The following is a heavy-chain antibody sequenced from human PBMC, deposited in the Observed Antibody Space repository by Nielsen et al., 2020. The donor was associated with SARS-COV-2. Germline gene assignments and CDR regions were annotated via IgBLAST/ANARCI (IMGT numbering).Heavy chain of an antibody. CDR3: ARATGYYYGMDV. CDR1: GGTFSSYA. Sequence: SVPVSCKASGGTFSSYAISWVRQAPGQGLEWMGGIIPIFGTANYAQKFQGRVTMTADKSTSTAYMELSSLRSEDTAGYCWARATGYYYGMDVWGQGTTVTVSS. J-gene: IGHJ6*02. CDR2: IIPIFGTA. V-gene: IGHV1-69*06.